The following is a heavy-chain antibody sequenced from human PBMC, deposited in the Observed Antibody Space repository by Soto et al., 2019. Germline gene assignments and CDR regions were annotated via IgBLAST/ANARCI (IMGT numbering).Heavy chain of an antibody. CDR1: GFTFSSDW. CDR3: ARMGRKYYGMDV. J-gene: IGHJ6*02. CDR2: IKQDGSEK. V-gene: IGHV3-7*03. Sequence: PGGSLRLSCAASGFTFSSDWMSWVRQAPGKGLEWVANIKQDGSEKYYVDSVKGRFTISRDNAKNSLYLQMNSLRAEDTAVYYCARMGRKYYGMDVWGQGTTVTVSS. D-gene: IGHD1-26*01.